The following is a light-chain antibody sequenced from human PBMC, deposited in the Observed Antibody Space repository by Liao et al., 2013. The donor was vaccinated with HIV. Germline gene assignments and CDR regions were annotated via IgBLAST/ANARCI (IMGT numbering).Light chain of an antibody. CDR2: QDS. CDR1: KLGDKY. V-gene: IGLV3-1*01. Sequence: SYELTQPPSVSVSPGQTASITCSGDKLGDKYACWYQQKPGQSPVLVIYQDSKRPSGIPERFSGSNSGNTATLTISGTQAVDEADYSCQAWDSSVVFGGGTKLTVL. J-gene: IGLJ2*01. CDR3: QAWDSSVV.